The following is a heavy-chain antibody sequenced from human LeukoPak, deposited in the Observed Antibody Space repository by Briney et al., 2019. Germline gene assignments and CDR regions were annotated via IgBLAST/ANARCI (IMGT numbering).Heavy chain of an antibody. Sequence: GASVKVSCKVSGYTLTELSMHWVRQAPGKGLEWMGGFDPEDGETIYAQKFQDRVTMTTDTSTTTAYMELRSLRSDDTAVYYCARAGAVVDNWFDPWGQGTLVTVSS. V-gene: IGHV1-24*01. CDR2: FDPEDGET. CDR3: ARAGAVVDNWFDP. J-gene: IGHJ5*02. D-gene: IGHD2-15*01. CDR1: GYTLTELS.